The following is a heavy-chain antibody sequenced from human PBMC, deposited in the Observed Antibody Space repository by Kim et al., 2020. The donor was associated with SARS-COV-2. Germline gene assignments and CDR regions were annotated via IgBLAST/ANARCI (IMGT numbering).Heavy chain of an antibody. CDR1: GFTFSSYW. CDR3: ARDLIVAAGRIGAFDI. D-gene: IGHD6-13*01. Sequence: GGSLRLSCAASGFTFSSYWMSWVRQAPGKGLEWVANIKQDGSEKYYVDSVKGRFTISRDNAKNSLYLQMNSLRAEDTAVYYCARDLIVAAGRIGAFDIWGQGTMVTVSS. CDR2: IKQDGSEK. J-gene: IGHJ3*02. V-gene: IGHV3-7*01.